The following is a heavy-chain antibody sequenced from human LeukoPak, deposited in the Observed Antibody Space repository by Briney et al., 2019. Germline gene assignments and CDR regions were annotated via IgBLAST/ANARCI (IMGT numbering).Heavy chain of an antibody. V-gene: IGHV3-7*01. CDR2: IKEDGSQK. D-gene: IGHD6-13*01. J-gene: IGHJ4*02. CDR1: GFTFSSXX. CDR3: LRDYQGY. Sequence: GGSLRLSCAASGFTFSSXXXXXXXXXXXKGLEWVANIKEDGSQKYYVDSVKGRFAISRDNAKNSLYLQMNSLRAEDTALYYCLRDYQGYWGQGTLVTVSS.